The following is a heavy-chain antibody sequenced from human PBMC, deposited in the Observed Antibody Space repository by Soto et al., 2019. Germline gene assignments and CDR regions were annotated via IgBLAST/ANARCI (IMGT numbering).Heavy chain of an antibody. D-gene: IGHD3-9*01. V-gene: IGHV1-8*01. CDR3: ARFRHLYYDILTGYYNPSHDGMDV. Sequence: QVQLVQSGAEVKKPGASVKVSCKASGYTFTSYDINWVRQATGQGLEWMGWMNPNSGNTGYAQKFQGRVTMTRNTSISTAYMELSSLRSEDTAVYYCARFRHLYYDILTGYYNPSHDGMDVWGQGTTVTVSS. CDR1: GYTFTSYD. J-gene: IGHJ6*02. CDR2: MNPNSGNT.